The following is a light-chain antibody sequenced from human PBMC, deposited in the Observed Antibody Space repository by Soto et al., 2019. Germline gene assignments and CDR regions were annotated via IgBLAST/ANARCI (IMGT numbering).Light chain of an antibody. CDR2: GAS. Sequence: EIVMTQSPATLSVSPGERATLSCRASQSVSSNLAWYQQKPGQFPRLLIYGASTRATGIPARFSGSGSGTEFTLTISSLQSEDFAVYYCQQYNNWPKTFGQGTKVDI. CDR3: QQYNNWPKT. J-gene: IGKJ1*01. V-gene: IGKV3-15*01. CDR1: QSVSSN.